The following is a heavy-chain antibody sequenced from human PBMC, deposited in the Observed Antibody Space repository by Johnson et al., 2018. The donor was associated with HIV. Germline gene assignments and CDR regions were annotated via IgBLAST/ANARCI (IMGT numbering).Heavy chain of an antibody. CDR1: GFTFSDDY. Sequence: QVQLVESGGGLVKPGGSLRLSCAASGFTFSDDYMSWIRQAPGKGLEWVSYISRSGSTITYADSVKGRFTISRDNTKNSLYLQMNSLRAEDTAVYYCARGPVDTAMGNDAFDIWGQGTMVTVSS. J-gene: IGHJ3*02. CDR2: ISRSGSTI. D-gene: IGHD5-18*01. V-gene: IGHV3-11*04. CDR3: ARGPVDTAMGNDAFDI.